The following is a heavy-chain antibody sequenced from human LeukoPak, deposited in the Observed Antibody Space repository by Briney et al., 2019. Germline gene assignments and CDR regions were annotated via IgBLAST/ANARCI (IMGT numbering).Heavy chain of an antibody. CDR3: ARGTSHDYVWGTFRPY. CDR1: GFSFSNYW. CDR2: INSDGSTT. D-gene: IGHD3-16*02. J-gene: IGHJ4*02. Sequence: GGSLRLSCVVSGFSFSNYWMHWVRQAPGKGLVWVSRINSDGSTTSYAASVKGRFTISRDNAKNTLYLQMNSLRDEDTAVYYCARGTSHDYVWGTFRPYWGQGTLVTVSS. V-gene: IGHV3-74*01.